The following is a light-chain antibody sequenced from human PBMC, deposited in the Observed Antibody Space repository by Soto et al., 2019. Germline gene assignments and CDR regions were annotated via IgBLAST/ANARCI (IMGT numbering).Light chain of an antibody. J-gene: IGLJ2*01. Sequence: QSVLTQPPSVSGAPGQRVTISCTGSSSNIGAGYDVHWYQQHPGTAPKLLIYGNSNRPSGVPDRFSGSQSGTSASLAITGRQAEDEADYYCQSYDSSLSGHVVFGGGTKLTVL. V-gene: IGLV1-40*01. CDR3: QSYDSSLSGHVV. CDR2: GNS. CDR1: SSNIGAGYD.